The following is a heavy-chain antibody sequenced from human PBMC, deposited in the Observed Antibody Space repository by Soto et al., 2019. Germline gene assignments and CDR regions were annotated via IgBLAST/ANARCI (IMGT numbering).Heavy chain of an antibody. D-gene: IGHD4-17*01. CDR2: IYYSGST. CDR3: ASTNNGDYYYFDY. V-gene: IGHV4-31*03. J-gene: IGHJ4*02. CDR1: GGSISSGGYY. Sequence: SETLSLTCTVSGGSISSGGYYWSWIRQHPGKGLEWIGYIYYSGSTYYNPSLKSRVTISVDTSKNQFSLKLSSVTAADTAVYYCASTNNGDYYYFDYWGQGTLVTVSS.